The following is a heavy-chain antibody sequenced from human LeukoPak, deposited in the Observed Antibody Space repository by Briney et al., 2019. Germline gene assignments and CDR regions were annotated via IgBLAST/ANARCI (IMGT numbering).Heavy chain of an antibody. D-gene: IGHD3-22*01. Sequence: PGGSLRLSCAASGFTFSSYGMHWVRQAPGKGLEWVALISYDGSNKYSADSVKGRFTISRDNSKNTLYLQMNSLGAEDTAVYYCARVSYYDSSGYYFLSYVDYWGQGTLVTVSS. CDR2: ISYDGSNK. CDR1: GFTFSSYG. V-gene: IGHV3-30*03. CDR3: ARVSYYDSSGYYFLSYVDY. J-gene: IGHJ4*02.